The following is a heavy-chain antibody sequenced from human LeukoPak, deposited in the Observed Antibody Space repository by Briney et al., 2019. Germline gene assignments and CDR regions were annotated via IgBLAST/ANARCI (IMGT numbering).Heavy chain of an antibody. CDR3: ARVGTRRSSSSVDY. CDR1: GGFINSSSYY. J-gene: IGHJ4*02. Sequence: SETLSLTCTVSGGFINSSSYYWGWIRQPPGKGLEWIGSIYYSGSTYYNPSLKSRVTLSIDTSQNHFSLKLSSVTAADTAVYYCARVGTRRSSSSVDYWGQGTLVTVSS. D-gene: IGHD6-6*01. V-gene: IGHV4-39*07. CDR2: IYYSGST.